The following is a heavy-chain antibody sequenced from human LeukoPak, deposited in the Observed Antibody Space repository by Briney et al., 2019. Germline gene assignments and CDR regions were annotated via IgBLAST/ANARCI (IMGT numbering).Heavy chain of an antibody. CDR1: GGSISSSSYY. Sequence: KPSETLSLTCTVSGGSISSSSYYWGWIRQPPGKGLEWIGGIYYSGSTYYNPSLKSRVTISVDTSKNQFSLKLSSVTAADTAVYYCARHLEYSSSPDAFDIWGQGTMVTVSS. V-gene: IGHV4-39*01. D-gene: IGHD6-6*01. J-gene: IGHJ3*02. CDR3: ARHLEYSSSPDAFDI. CDR2: IYYSGST.